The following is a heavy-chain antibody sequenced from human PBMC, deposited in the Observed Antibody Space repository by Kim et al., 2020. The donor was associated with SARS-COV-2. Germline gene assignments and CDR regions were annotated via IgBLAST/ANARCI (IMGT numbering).Heavy chain of an antibody. V-gene: IGHV3-53*01. CDR3: ERATSGYYMGVDY. D-gene: IGHD3-3*01. Sequence: SADSVKGRFTISRDNAKNTLDLQMNSLRAEDTAVYYCERATSGYYMGVDYWGQGTLVTVSS. J-gene: IGHJ4*02.